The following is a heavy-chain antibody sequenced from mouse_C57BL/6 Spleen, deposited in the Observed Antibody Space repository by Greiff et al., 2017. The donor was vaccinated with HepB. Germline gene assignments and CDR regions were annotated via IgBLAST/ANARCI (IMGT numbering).Heavy chain of an antibody. CDR2: IDPETGGT. CDR1: GYTFTDYE. V-gene: IGHV1-15*01. J-gene: IGHJ3*01. CDR3: TRGTDDALWFAY. D-gene: IGHD2-3*01. Sequence: QVQLQQSGAELVRPGASVTLSCKASGYTFTDYEMHWVKQTPVHGLEWIGAIDPETGGTAYNQKFKGKAILTADKSSSTAYMELRSLTSEDSAVYYCTRGTDDALWFAYWGQGTLVTASA.